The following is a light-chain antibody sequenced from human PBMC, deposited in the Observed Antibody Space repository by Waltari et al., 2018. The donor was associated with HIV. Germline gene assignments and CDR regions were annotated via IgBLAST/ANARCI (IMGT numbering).Light chain of an antibody. Sequence: DIVLTQSPGTLSLSPGETATLPCRASQSVTSTYLAWYHQKPGQAPRLLIYGASSRATGIPDRFRGSGSGTDFTLTIRRLEPEDFAVYYCQQYGSSPCTFGQGTKLEIK. J-gene: IGKJ2*02. CDR2: GAS. CDR1: QSVTSTY. CDR3: QQYGSSPCT. V-gene: IGKV3-20*01.